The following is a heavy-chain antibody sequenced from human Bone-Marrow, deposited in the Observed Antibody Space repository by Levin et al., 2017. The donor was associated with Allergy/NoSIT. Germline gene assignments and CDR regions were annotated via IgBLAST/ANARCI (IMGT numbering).Heavy chain of an antibody. CDR3: APEEGIAAAGVGGGFDP. CDR1: GGSIRSSSYY. CDR2: IYYSGST. V-gene: IGHV4-39*01. J-gene: IGHJ5*02. Sequence: SQTLSLPCTVSGGSIRSSSYYWGWIRQPPGKGLEWIGSIYYSGSTYYNPSLKSRVTISVDTSKNQFSLKLSSVTAADTAVYYCAPEEGIAAAGVGGGFDPWGQGTLVTVSS. D-gene: IGHD6-13*01.